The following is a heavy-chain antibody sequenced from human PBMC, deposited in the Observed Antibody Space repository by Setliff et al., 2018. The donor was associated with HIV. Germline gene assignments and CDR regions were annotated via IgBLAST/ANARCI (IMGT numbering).Heavy chain of an antibody. CDR3: ARGLHYHGSGSHRLGAFDV. D-gene: IGHD3-10*01. V-gene: IGHV4-34*01. Sequence: SETLSLTCAVYGGSLSDSFWGWIRHPPGKGLEWIGEIDHSGSSNYNSSLESRVTISRDTSEKQFSLEMTSVTAADAAVYFCARGLHYHGSGSHRLGAFDVWGRWTLVTVSS. CDR2: IDHSGSS. J-gene: IGHJ3*01. CDR1: GGSLSDSF.